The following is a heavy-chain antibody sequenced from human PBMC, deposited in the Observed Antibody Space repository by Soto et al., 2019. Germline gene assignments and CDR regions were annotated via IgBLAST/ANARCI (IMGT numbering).Heavy chain of an antibody. CDR1: GFTFDDYT. V-gene: IGHV3-43*01. Sequence: PGGSLRLSCAASGFTFDDYTMHWVRQAPGKGLEWVSLISWDGGSTYYADSVKGRFTISRDNSKNSLYLQMNSLRTEDTALYYSEKDYPPPFGELTYYYHYGMDVWGQGNTVTVS. CDR3: EKDYPPPFGELTYYYHYGMDV. J-gene: IGHJ6*02. D-gene: IGHD3-10*01. CDR2: ISWDGGST.